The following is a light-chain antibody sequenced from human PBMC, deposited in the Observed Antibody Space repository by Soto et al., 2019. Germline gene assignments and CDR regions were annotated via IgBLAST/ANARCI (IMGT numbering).Light chain of an antibody. Sequence: DVQMTQSPSSLSASVGDRVTITCRASQDINSYLAWYQQKPGNAPKSLIYAASSLQTGVPSRFNGSESVTDFTLTISNLQPEDSATYYCQQYNIYPLTFGGGTKVEIK. CDR2: AAS. V-gene: IGKV1D-16*01. CDR1: QDINSY. CDR3: QQYNIYPLT. J-gene: IGKJ4*01.